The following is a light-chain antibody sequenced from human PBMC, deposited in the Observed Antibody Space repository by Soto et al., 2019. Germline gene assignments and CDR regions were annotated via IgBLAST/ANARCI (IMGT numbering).Light chain of an antibody. CDR1: SSDVGAYNY. V-gene: IGLV2-14*01. CDR2: DVS. CDR3: SSYTSPSTYV. J-gene: IGLJ1*01. Sequence: QSVLTQPASVSGSPGQSIAISCTGTSSDVGAYNYVSWYQQHPGKAPKLMIYDVSNRPSGVSNRFSGSKSGNTASLTISGLQAEDEADYYCSSYTSPSTYVFGTGTNVTVL.